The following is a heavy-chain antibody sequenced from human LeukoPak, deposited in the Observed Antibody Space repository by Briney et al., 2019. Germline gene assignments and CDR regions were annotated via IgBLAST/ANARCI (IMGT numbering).Heavy chain of an antibody. Sequence: SETLSLTCTVSGGSISTYYWSWIRQPPGKGLEWIGYIYYSGSTNYNPSLKSRVTISVDTSKNQSSLKLSSVTAADTAVYYCARVSGAGYDGRGVFDYWGQGTLVTVSS. V-gene: IGHV4-59*01. CDR1: GGSISTYY. CDR3: ARVSGAGYDGRGVFDY. J-gene: IGHJ4*02. CDR2: IYYSGST. D-gene: IGHD2-8*02.